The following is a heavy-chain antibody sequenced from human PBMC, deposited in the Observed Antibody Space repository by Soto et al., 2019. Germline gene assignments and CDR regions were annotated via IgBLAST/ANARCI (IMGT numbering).Heavy chain of an antibody. CDR1: GGSISSGGYS. D-gene: IGHD4-17*01. CDR2: IYHSGST. V-gene: IGHV4-30-2*01. J-gene: IGHJ4*02. Sequence: TSETLSLTCAVSGGSISSGGYSCNWIRQPPGKGLEWIGYIYHSGSTYYNPSLKSRVTISVDRSKNQFSLKLSSVTAADTAVYYCARGVTTVTTFDYWGQGTLVTVSS. CDR3: ARGVTTVTTFDY.